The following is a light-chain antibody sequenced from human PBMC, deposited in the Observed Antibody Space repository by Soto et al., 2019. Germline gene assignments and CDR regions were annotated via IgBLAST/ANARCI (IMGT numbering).Light chain of an antibody. J-gene: IGLJ2*01. CDR2: QDS. Sequence: SYELTQPPSVSVSPGQTASITCSGDKLGDKYACWYQQKPGQSPVLVIYQDSKRPSGIPERFSGSNSGNTATLTISGTQAMDEADYYCQAWDSSCYVVFGGGTKVTVL. CDR1: KLGDKY. CDR3: QAWDSSCYVV. V-gene: IGLV3-1*01.